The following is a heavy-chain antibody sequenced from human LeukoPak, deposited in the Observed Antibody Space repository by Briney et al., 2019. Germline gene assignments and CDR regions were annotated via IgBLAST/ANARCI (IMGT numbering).Heavy chain of an antibody. Sequence: GGSLRLSCAASEFTLNMNWVRQAPGKGLEWVSHTGTTTSSIAYADSVRGRFTISRDSGKNSLYLQMNSLRDEDTAMYYCVRDMDWAFDYWGQGTLVTVSS. J-gene: IGHJ4*02. CDR3: VRDMDWAFDY. V-gene: IGHV3-48*02. CDR2: TGTTTSSI. D-gene: IGHD3/OR15-3a*01. CDR1: EFTLN.